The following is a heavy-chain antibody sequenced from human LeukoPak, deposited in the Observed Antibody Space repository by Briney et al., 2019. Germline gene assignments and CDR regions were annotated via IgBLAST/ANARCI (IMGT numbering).Heavy chain of an antibody. Sequence: ASVKVSCKASGYTFTSYNMHWVRQAPGQGLEWMGFVNCRDASTTYARKFQGRVTMTRDTSTSTVYMELSGLRSEDTAVYHCARDQRWLQADYWGQGTQVTVSS. J-gene: IGHJ4*02. CDR3: ARDQRWLQADY. D-gene: IGHD5-24*01. CDR2: VNCRDAST. V-gene: IGHV1-46*01. CDR1: GYTFTSYN.